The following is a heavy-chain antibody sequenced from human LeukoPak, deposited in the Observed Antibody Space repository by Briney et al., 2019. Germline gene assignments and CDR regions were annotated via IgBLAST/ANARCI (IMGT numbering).Heavy chain of an antibody. CDR2: IYTSGST. Sequence: SETLSLTCTVSGGSISSGSYYWSWIRQPAGKGLEWIGRIYTSGSTNYNPSLKSRVTISVDTSKNQFSLKLSSVTAADTAVYYCARGRHSSGKAHWGQGTLVTVSS. D-gene: IGHD6-19*01. J-gene: IGHJ4*02. CDR3: ARGRHSSGKAH. CDR1: GGSISSGSYY. V-gene: IGHV4-61*02.